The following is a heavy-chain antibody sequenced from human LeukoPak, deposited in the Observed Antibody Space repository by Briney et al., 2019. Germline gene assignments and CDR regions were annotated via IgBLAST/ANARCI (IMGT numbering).Heavy chain of an antibody. D-gene: IGHD3-9*01. J-gene: IGHJ4*02. CDR3: ARDGLVRFFDWLLTGY. Sequence: GGSLRLSCVVSGFSFGSEAMSWVRQAPGRGLEWVSSISPGGGTTYYADSVKGRFTISRDNAKNSLYLQMNSLRAEDTAVYYCARDGLVRFFDWLLTGYWGQGTLVTVSS. CDR2: ISPGGGTT. CDR1: GFSFGSEA. V-gene: IGHV3-23*01.